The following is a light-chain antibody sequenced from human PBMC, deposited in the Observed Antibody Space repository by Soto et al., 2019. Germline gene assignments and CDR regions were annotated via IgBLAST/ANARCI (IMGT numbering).Light chain of an antibody. V-gene: IGKV1-8*01. Sequence: AIRMTQSPSSLSASTGDRVTITCRASQGISSYLAWYQQKPGKAPKLLIYAASTLQSGVPSRFSGSGSGTDFTLTISCLQSEDLATYYCQQYYSYRVTFGQGTRLEIK. CDR2: AAS. CDR3: QQYYSYRVT. J-gene: IGKJ5*01. CDR1: QGISSY.